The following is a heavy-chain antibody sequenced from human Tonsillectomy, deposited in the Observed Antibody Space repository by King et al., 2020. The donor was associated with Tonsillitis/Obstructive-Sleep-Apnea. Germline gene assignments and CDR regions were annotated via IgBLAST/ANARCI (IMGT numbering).Heavy chain of an antibody. Sequence: VQLVESGGGVVQPGRSLRLSCAASGFTFSDYAMHWVRQAPGKGLEWVALISYDGSNKYYADSVKGRFTISRDNSKNTLYLQMNSLRPADTAIYYCAKEVGGTYQLCLYFDYWGQGTLVTVSS. CDR1: GFTFSDYA. CDR3: AKEVGGTYQLCLYFDY. D-gene: IGHD2-2*01. J-gene: IGHJ4*02. V-gene: IGHV3-30*04. CDR2: ISYDGSNK.